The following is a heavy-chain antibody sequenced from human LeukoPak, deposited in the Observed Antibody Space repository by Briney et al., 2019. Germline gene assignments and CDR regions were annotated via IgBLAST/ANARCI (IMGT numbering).Heavy chain of an antibody. CDR3: AREAFAYYYDSSGYYDDYYFDY. CDR1: GFTVSINC. CDR2: IYSGGIT. Sequence: GGSLRLSCAASGFTVSINCMSWVRQAPGKGMEWVSVIYSGGITYYADSVKGRFTISRDNSKNTLYLQMNSLRAEDTAVYYCAREAFAYYYDSSGYYDDYYFDYWGQGTLVTVSS. J-gene: IGHJ4*02. D-gene: IGHD3-22*01. V-gene: IGHV3-53*01.